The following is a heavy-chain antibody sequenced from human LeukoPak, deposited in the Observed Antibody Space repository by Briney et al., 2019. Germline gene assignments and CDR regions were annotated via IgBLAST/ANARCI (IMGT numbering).Heavy chain of an antibody. CDR1: GGTFSSYA. CDR2: IIPIFGTE. V-gene: IGHV1-69*13. Sequence: SVKVSCKASGGTFSSYAISWVRQAPGQGLEWMGGIIPIFGTENYAQKFQGGVTITADESTSTAYMELSRLRSEDTAVYYCARAGCGGDCYDYWGQGTLVTVSS. J-gene: IGHJ4*02. D-gene: IGHD2-21*01. CDR3: ARAGCGGDCYDY.